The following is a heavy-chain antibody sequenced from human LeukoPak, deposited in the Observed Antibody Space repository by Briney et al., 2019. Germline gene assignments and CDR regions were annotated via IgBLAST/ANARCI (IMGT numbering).Heavy chain of an antibody. CDR3: AKDEQKFPGIAAAGRDLD. J-gene: IGHJ4*02. Sequence: PGGSLRLSCAASGFTFNDYNFNWVRQAPGKGLEWLSYITSTSKTTYYAASVKGRFTISRDTAKNSVYLQMNSLRAEDTAVYYCAKDEQKFPGIAAAGRDLDWGQGTLVTVSS. CDR2: ITSTSKTT. CDR1: GFTFNDYN. V-gene: IGHV3-48*01. D-gene: IGHD6-13*01.